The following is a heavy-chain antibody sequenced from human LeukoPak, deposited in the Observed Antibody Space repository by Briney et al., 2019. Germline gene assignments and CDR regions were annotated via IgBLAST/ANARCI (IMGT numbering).Heavy chain of an antibody. CDR1: GFTFSSYA. D-gene: IGHD3-22*01. J-gene: IGHJ4*02. V-gene: IGHV3-23*01. Sequence: GGSLRLSCAASGFTFSSYAMTWVRQAPGKGLQWVSAVSGSGAHTYYADSVKGRFTISRDNSKKMLYLQMNSLRAEDTAVYYCAKTYYDSRGYELGLPKIDYWGQGILVTVSS. CDR3: AKTYYDSRGYELGLPKIDY. CDR2: VSGSGAHT.